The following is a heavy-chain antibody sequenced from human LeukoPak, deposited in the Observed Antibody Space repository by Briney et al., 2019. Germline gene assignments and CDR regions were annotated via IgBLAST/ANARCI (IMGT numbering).Heavy chain of an antibody. D-gene: IGHD6-19*01. CDR3: AREEIEVAGLQY. V-gene: IGHV3-74*01. J-gene: IGHJ4*01. Sequence: QPGGSLRLSCAASGYSFSNYWMYWVRQAPGKRLVWISRINREGSITTYADSVKGRFTISRDNAKNTLYLQMISLRSEDAAVYYCAREEIEVAGLQYWGRGTLVTVSS. CDR2: INREGSIT. CDR1: GYSFSNYW.